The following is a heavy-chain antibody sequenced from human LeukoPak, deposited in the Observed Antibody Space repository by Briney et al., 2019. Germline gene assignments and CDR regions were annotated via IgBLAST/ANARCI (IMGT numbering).Heavy chain of an antibody. D-gene: IGHD3-9*01. V-gene: IGHV3-15*01. CDR3: TTAYYDILTGYLDAFDI. J-gene: IGHJ3*02. Sequence: PGGSLRLSCAASGFTFSNAWMSWVRQAPGKWLEWVGRIKSKTDGGTTDYAAPVKGRFTISRDDSKNKLYLQMNSLKTEDTAVYYCTTAYYDILTGYLDAFDIWGQGTMVTVSS. CDR1: GFTFSNAW. CDR2: IKSKTDGGTT.